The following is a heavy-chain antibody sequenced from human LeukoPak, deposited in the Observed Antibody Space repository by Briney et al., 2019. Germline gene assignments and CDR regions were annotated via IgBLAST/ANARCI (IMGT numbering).Heavy chain of an antibody. CDR2: ISYDGTNK. CDR3: ARDLWGANSY. Sequence: GRSLRLSCAASGLAFCTYAMHWVRKAPDKGLEWMAVISYDGTNKYYSDSVKGRFTISRDNSKNTLYLQMNSLRAEDTAVYYCARDLWGANSYWGQGSLVTVSS. V-gene: IGHV3-30-3*01. J-gene: IGHJ4*02. D-gene: IGHD2/OR15-2a*01. CDR1: GLAFCTYA.